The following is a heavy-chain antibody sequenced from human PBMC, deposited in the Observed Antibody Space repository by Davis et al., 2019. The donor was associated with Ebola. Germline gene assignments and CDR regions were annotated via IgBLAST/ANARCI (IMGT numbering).Heavy chain of an antibody. CDR3: ARGPHYSSGWPSSGMDV. CDR2: IWYDGSNK. D-gene: IGHD6-19*01. Sequence: GESLKISCAASGFTFSNYGMHWVRQAPGTGLEWVALIWYDGSNKFYADSVKGRFTISRDISKKTLYLQMNSLRAEDTAVYYCARGPHYSSGWPSSGMDVWGKGTTVTVSS. CDR1: GFTFSNYG. J-gene: IGHJ6*04. V-gene: IGHV3-33*01.